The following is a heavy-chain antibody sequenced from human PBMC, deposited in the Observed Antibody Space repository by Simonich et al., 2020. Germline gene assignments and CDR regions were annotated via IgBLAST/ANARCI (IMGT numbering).Heavy chain of an antibody. V-gene: IGHV1-8*03. D-gene: IGHD2-2*01. Sequence: QVQLVQSGAEVKKPGASVKVSCKASGYTFTSYDINWVRQATGQGLEWRGRMNPNSGNTGYAQKFQGRVTITRNTSISTAYMELSSLRSEDTAVYYCARARYCSSTSCYNWFDPWGQGTLVTVSS. CDR3: ARARYCSSTSCYNWFDP. J-gene: IGHJ5*02. CDR2: MNPNSGNT. CDR1: GYTFTSYD.